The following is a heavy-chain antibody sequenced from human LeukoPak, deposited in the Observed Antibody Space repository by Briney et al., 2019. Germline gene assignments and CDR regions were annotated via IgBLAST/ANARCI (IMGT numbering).Heavy chain of an antibody. Sequence: RTGGSLRLSCAAPGFTVSSSYMSWVRQAPGKGLEWVSMLYSGGTTYYADSVKGRFTISRDNSKNTLYLQMNSLRAEDTAVYYCARVHYYDPYYFDYWGQGTLVTVSS. CDR1: GFTVSSSY. CDR3: ARVHYYDPYYFDY. J-gene: IGHJ4*02. CDR2: LYSGGTT. D-gene: IGHD3-22*01. V-gene: IGHV3-53*01.